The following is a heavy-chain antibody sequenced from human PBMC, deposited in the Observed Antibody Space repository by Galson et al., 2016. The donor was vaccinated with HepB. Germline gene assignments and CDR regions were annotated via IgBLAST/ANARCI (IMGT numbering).Heavy chain of an antibody. CDR1: GFAFSSYA. J-gene: IGHJ6*02. D-gene: IGHD3-9*01. V-gene: IGHV3-30-3*01. CDR3: ARGSETYFDASYGLDV. CDR2: ISYDESNK. Sequence: SLRLSCASSGFAFSSYAMHWVRQAPGKGLEWEAVISYDESNKYYADSVKGRFTISRDNSKNTLYLQMNSLRAEDTAVYYCARGSETYFDASYGLDVWGQGTTVTVSS.